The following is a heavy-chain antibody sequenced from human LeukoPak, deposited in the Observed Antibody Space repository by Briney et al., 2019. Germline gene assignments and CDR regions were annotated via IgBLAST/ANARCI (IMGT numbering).Heavy chain of an antibody. J-gene: IGHJ6*03. CDR3: ARDNYIYYYYYMDV. D-gene: IGHD4-11*01. CDR2: VYYSGSR. V-gene: IGHV4-39*02. Sequence: SETLSLTCSVSGDSVSSRSYYWGWIRQPPGKGLEWIGSVYYSGSRYYNPSLQSRVTISVDTSKNQFSLKLSSVTAADTAVYYCARDNYIYYYYYMDVWGKGTTVTVSS. CDR1: GDSVSSRSYY.